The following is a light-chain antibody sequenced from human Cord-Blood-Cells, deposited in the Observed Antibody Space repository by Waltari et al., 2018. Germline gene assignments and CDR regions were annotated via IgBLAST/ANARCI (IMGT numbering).Light chain of an antibody. J-gene: IGKJ4*02. V-gene: IGKV1-39*01. CDR1: HSTSSY. CDR3: QQSYSTPRT. Sequence: DIQMTQSHSSLSASVADRVTITCRASHSTSSYLNWYQQKPGKAPKLLIYAASSLQSGVPSRFSGSGSGTDFTLTISSLQPEDFATYYCQQSYSTPRTFGGGTKVEIK. CDR2: AAS.